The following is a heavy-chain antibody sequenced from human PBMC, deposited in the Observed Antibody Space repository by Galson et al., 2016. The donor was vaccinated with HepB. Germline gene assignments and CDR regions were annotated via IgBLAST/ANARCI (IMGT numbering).Heavy chain of an antibody. CDR2: ISAYNGNT. D-gene: IGHD2-2*01. J-gene: IGHJ6*02. CDR3: ARDPRQNRYQLLEIYYYYYAMDG. V-gene: IGHV1-18*01. Sequence: SVKVSCKASGYTFTTYGISWVRQAPGQGLEWMGWISAYNGNTNYAQKLQGRVTMTTDTSTSTAYMELRSLRSDDTAVYYCARDPRQNRYQLLEIYYYYYAMDGWGQGTTVTVSS. CDR1: GYTFTTYG.